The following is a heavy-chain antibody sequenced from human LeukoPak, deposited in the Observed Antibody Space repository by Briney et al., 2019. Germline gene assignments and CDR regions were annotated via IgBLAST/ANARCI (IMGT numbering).Heavy chain of an antibody. CDR1: GGSISSSSYY. D-gene: IGHD3-10*01. Sequence: SETLSLTCTVSGGSISSSSYYWGWIRQPPGKGQEWIGSIYYSGSTYYNPSLKSRVTISVDTSKNQFSLKLSSVTAADTAVYYCARSNPRGSGSYDYWGQGTLVTVSS. V-gene: IGHV4-39*01. CDR2: IYYSGST. CDR3: ARSNPRGSGSYDY. J-gene: IGHJ4*02.